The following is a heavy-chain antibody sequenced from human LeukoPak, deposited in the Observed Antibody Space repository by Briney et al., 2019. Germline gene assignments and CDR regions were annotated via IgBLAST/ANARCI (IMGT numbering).Heavy chain of an antibody. D-gene: IGHD6-19*01. CDR1: GFTFSSYG. J-gene: IGHJ3*02. Sequence: GGSLRLSCAASGFTFSSYGMHWVRQAPGKGLEWEAVISYDGSNKYFADSVKGRFTISRDNSKNTLYLQMNSLRAEDTAVYYCAKDSGIAVAGTLRAFDIWGQGTMVTVSS. CDR2: ISYDGSNK. V-gene: IGHV3-30*18. CDR3: AKDSGIAVAGTLRAFDI.